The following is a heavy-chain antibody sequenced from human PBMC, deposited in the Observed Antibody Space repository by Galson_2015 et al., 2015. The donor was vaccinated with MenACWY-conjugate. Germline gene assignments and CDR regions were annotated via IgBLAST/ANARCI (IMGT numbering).Heavy chain of an antibody. CDR2: IYTTGTT. V-gene: IGHV4-59*01. CDR3: ARDRTNNWFDP. Sequence: WSWLRQPPGKGLEWIGFIYTTGTTSYNPSLKSRVTISVDSSTNQFSLKLTSVTAADTAVYYCARDRTNNWFDPWGQGTLVTVSS. J-gene: IGHJ5*02. D-gene: IGHD2/OR15-2a*01.